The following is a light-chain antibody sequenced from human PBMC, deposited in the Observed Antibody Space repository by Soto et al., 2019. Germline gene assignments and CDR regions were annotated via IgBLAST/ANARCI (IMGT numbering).Light chain of an antibody. CDR3: HQYNNWPPTFT. CDR1: QGVNRD. V-gene: IGKV3-15*01. J-gene: IGKJ2*01. Sequence: EIIMTQSPATLSVSPGESATLSCRASQGVNRDLAWFQQRPGQAPRLLIYRASTRATGIPPRFSGSGFGTEFTLTISSLQSEDFAVYYCHQYNNWPPTFTFGQGTNVDIK. CDR2: RAS.